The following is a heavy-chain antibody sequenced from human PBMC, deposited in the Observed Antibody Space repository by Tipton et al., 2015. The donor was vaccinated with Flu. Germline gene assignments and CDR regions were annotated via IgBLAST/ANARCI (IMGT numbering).Heavy chain of an antibody. J-gene: IGHJ4*02. Sequence: TLSLTCTVSGASISSEDFYWSWIRQHPGRGLEWIGYIYNSGITYYKPSFSSRVVISLDTSKNQFYLRLSSVTAADTAVYYCARGATRRPFSGYDYTGYWGQGTLVTVSS. CDR3: ARGATRRPFSGYDYTGY. CDR1: GASISSEDFY. V-gene: IGHV4-31*03. CDR2: IYNSGIT. D-gene: IGHD5-12*01.